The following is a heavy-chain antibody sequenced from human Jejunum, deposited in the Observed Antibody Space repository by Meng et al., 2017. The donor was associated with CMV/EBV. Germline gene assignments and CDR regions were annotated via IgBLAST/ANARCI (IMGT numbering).Heavy chain of an antibody. D-gene: IGHD1-26*01. CDR2: FWGDGSEK. CDR1: GSTCVTFG. Sequence: AASGSTCVTFGIHWVRQAPGKGLEFVSVFWGDGSEKYHSAYVKGRFTISRDNPKNTLYLQMNSLRPEDTAVYFCAKGGSGSYDWFDPWGQGTLVTVSS. CDR3: AKGGSGSYDWFDP. V-gene: IGHV3-33*03. J-gene: IGHJ5*02.